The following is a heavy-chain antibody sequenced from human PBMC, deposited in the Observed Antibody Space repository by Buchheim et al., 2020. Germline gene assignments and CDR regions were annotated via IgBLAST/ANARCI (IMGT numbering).Heavy chain of an antibody. V-gene: IGHV3-23*01. D-gene: IGHD1-7*01. J-gene: IGHJ4*02. CDR1: NFIFRNYA. CDR3: AKSITGSTWAYDY. Sequence: EVQLLESGGGWEQPGGSLRLSCAASNFIFRNYAMSWVRQAPGKGLEWVSSIGGSGTTTWYADSVKGRFTISRDHSKNTAYLQVNSLRAEDTAVYYCAKSITGSTWAYDYWGQG. CDR2: IGGSGTTT.